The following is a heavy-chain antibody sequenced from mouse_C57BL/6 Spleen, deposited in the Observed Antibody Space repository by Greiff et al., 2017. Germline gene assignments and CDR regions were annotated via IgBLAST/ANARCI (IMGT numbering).Heavy chain of an antibody. CDR1: GYTFTSYW. J-gene: IGHJ3*01. D-gene: IGHD2-4*01. Sequence: VQLQQSGTVLARPGASVKMSCKTSGYTFTSYWMHWVKQRPGQGLEWIGAIYPGNSDTSYNQKFKGKAKLTAVTSASTAYMELSSLTNEDSAVYYCTREEYDYDFAYWGQGTLVTVSA. CDR2: IYPGNSDT. V-gene: IGHV1-5*01. CDR3: TREEYDYDFAY.